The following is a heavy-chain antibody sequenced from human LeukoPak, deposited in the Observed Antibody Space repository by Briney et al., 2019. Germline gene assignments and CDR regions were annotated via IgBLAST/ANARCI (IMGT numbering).Heavy chain of an antibody. V-gene: IGHV4-61*02. CDR3: ARDLGYNWNDY. D-gene: IGHD1-20*01. CDR1: GGSISSGSYY. J-gene: IGHJ4*02. CDR2: IYTSGST. Sequence: SETLSLTCTVSGGSISSGSYYWSWIRQPAGTGLEWIGRIYTSGSTNYNPSLKSRVTISVDTSKNQFSLKLSSVTAADTAAYYCARDLGYNWNDYWGQRTLVTVSS.